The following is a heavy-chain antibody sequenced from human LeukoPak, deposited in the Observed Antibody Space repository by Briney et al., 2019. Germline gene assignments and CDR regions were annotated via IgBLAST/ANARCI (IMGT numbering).Heavy chain of an antibody. Sequence: GGSLRLSCAASGFTFSSYSMNWVRQAPGKGLEWVSSISSSSSYIYYADSVKGRFTISRDKAKNSLYLQMNSLRAEDTAVYYCARDLITDDYGGGFDYWGQGTLVTVSS. J-gene: IGHJ4*02. V-gene: IGHV3-21*01. CDR2: ISSSSSYI. D-gene: IGHD4-23*01. CDR1: GFTFSSYS. CDR3: ARDLITDDYGGGFDY.